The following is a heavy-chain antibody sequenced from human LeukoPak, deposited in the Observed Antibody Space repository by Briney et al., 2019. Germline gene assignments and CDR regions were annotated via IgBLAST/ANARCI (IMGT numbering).Heavy chain of an antibody. V-gene: IGHV1-18*01. J-gene: IGHJ6*03. CDR3: ARAGSYYYTDV. D-gene: IGHD1-1*01. CDR1: GYTFTSSG. CDR2: IDGYNGNT. Sequence: ASVKVSCKASGYTFTSSGISWVRQAPGQGLEWMGWIDGYNGNTNYAQKLQGRVTMTTDTSTTTAYMELRSLRLDDTAVYYCARAGSYYYTDVWGKGTTVTVSS.